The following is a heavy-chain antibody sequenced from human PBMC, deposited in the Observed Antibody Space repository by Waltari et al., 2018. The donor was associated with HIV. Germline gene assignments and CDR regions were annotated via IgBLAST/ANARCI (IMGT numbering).Heavy chain of an antibody. V-gene: IGHV1-2*02. Sequence: VQPRQPWTEVKQPGASAHVSCAAHGFRLPSYYIYWVRRDPGQGLDRMGWMNPKGGAINYGRSVEGEVSFTKEAANNTVFLEFNRLTLDDTAFYYCAGGGDPCYSDHWGQGTLITVSS. J-gene: IGHJ4*02. CDR2: MNPKGGAI. CDR1: GFRLPSYY. CDR3: AGGGDPCYSDH. D-gene: IGHD2-15*01.